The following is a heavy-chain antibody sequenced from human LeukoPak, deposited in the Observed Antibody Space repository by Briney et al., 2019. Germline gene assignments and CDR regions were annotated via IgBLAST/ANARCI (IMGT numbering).Heavy chain of an antibody. J-gene: IGHJ4*02. Sequence: ASVKVSCKASGYTFTSYGISWVRQAPGQGLEWMGGIIPIFGTANYAQKFQGRVTITADESTSTAYMELSSLRSEDTAVYYCARDRDWNSRYFDYWGQGTLVTVSS. CDR1: GYTFTSYG. V-gene: IGHV1-69*13. CDR2: IIPIFGTA. CDR3: ARDRDWNSRYFDY. D-gene: IGHD1-7*01.